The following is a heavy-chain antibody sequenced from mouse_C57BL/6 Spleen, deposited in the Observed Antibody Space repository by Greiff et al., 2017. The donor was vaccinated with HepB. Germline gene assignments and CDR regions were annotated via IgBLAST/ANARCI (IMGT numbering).Heavy chain of an antibody. D-gene: IGHD1-1*01. V-gene: IGHV1-50*01. CDR1: GYTFTSYW. CDR2: IDPSDSYT. J-gene: IGHJ4*01. CDR3: ARSYYGSSVYAMDY. Sequence: QVQLQQPGAELVKPGASVKLSCKASGYTFTSYWMQWVKQRPGQGLEWIGEIDPSDSYTNYNQKFKGKATLTVDTSSSTAYMQLSSLTSEDSAVYYCARSYYGSSVYAMDYWGQGTSVTVSS.